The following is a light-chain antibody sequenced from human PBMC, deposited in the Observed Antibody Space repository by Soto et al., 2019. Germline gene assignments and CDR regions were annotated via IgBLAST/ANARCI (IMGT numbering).Light chain of an antibody. V-gene: IGKV3-11*01. CDR2: DAS. CDR3: QQRSKWPQT. J-gene: IGKJ2*01. CDR1: QSVSSY. Sequence: EIVLTQSPATLSLSPGERASLSCRASQSVSSYLAWYQQKPGQAPRLLIYDASNRATGIPARFSGSGSGTDFTLTISSLEPEDFVVYYCQQRSKWPQTFGQGTKLEIK.